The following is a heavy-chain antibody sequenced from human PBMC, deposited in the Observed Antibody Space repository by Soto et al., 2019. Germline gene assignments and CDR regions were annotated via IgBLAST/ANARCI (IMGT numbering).Heavy chain of an antibody. Sequence: PSETLSLTCTVSGGSISSSSYYWGWIRQPPGKGLEWIGSIYYSGSTYYNPSLKSRVTISVDTSKNQFSLKLSSVTAADTAVYYCARSAMDYYFDYWGQGTLVTVSS. CDR3: ARSAMDYYFDY. D-gene: IGHD5-18*01. CDR2: IYYSGST. J-gene: IGHJ4*02. V-gene: IGHV4-39*01. CDR1: GGSISSSSYY.